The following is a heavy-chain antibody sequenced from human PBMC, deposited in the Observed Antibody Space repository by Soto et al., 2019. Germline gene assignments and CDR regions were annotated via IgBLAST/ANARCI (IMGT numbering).Heavy chain of an antibody. D-gene: IGHD3-16*01. CDR2: IWSDGSRE. V-gene: IGHV3-33*01. CDR1: RLIFSFYD. Sequence: QVQLVESGGGVVQPGTSLILSCVASRLIFSFYDMHWVRQAPGKGLEWVALIWSDGSREFYADSVKGRFTISRDNSKNTLYLQMNSLRAEDTAVYYCAGEPKGGAYDLDVWGQGTTVAVSS. J-gene: IGHJ6*02. CDR3: AGEPKGGAYDLDV.